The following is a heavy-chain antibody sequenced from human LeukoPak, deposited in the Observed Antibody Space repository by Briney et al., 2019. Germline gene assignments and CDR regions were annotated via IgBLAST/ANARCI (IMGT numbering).Heavy chain of an antibody. CDR3: ASRDGYNYHGY. CDR1: GGSISSGGYY. CDR2: IYYSGST. D-gene: IGHD5-24*01. V-gene: IGHV4-31*03. J-gene: IGHJ4*02. Sequence: SETLSLTCTVSGGSISSGGYYWSWIRQHPGEGREWIGYIYYSGSTYYNPSLKSRLTISVDTSKNQFYLKLSSVTAADTAVYYCASRDGYNYHGYWGQGTLVTVSS.